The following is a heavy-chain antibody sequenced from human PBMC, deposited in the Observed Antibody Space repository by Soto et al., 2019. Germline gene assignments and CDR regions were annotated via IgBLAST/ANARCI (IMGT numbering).Heavy chain of an antibody. D-gene: IGHD3-10*01. CDR3: ARLKSCYYKMISYSFDY. CDR1: GDSVSSGGAY. CDR2: SYYSGSA. V-gene: IGHV4-31*03. Sequence: QVQLQESGPGLVKPSQTLSLTCTVSGDSVSSGGAYWSWIRQHPGKGLEWIGYSYYSGSASYTPSLKSRLDRSLDTSQNQVSLRLSSGSAAVTGVYYCARLKSCYYKMISYSFDYWGRGALVTVSS. J-gene: IGHJ4*02.